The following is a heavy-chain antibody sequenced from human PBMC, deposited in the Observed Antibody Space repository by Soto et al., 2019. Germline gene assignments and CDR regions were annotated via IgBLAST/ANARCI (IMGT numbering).Heavy chain of an antibody. CDR1: GVSLSTSGVG. CDR3: ARRRGTGYFAC. D-gene: IGHD1-1*01. CDR2: IYWDDDK. V-gene: IGHV2-5*02. J-gene: IGHJ4*02. Sequence: QITVKESGPMVLKLTQTLTLTCTFSGVSLSTSGVGVGWIRQPPGNALEWLALIYWDDDKHYSPSLKSRLTITKDTSKNPVVLTMPNMDPVDTATYYCARRRGTGYFACWGQGTLVTLSS.